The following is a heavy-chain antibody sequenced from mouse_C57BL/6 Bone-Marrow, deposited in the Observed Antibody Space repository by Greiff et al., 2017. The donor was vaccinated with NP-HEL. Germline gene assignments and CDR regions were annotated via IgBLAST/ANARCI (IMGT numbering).Heavy chain of an antibody. CDR3: ARRGITTVVAPFDY. D-gene: IGHD1-1*01. CDR2: IFPGSGST. Sequence: QVQLKQSGPELVKPGASVKISCKASGYTFTDYYINWVKQRPGQGLEWIGWIFPGSGSTYYNEKFKGKATLTVDKSSSTAYMLLSSLTSEDSAVYFCARRGITTVVAPFDYWGQGTTLTVSS. V-gene: IGHV1-75*01. J-gene: IGHJ2*01. CDR1: GYTFTDYY.